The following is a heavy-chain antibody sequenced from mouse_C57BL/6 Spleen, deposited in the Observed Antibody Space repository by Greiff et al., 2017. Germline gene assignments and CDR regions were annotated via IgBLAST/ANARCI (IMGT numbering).Heavy chain of an antibody. CDR3: ARHYDGYYGGYFDV. V-gene: IGHV1-54*01. Sequence: QVQLQQSGAELVRPGTSVKVSCKASGYAFTNYLIEWVKQRPGQGLEWIGVINPGSGGTNYNEKFKGKATLTADKSSSTAYMQLSSLTSEDSAVYFWARHYDGYYGGYFDVWGTGTTVTVSS. D-gene: IGHD2-3*01. CDR2: INPGSGGT. CDR1: GYAFTNYL. J-gene: IGHJ1*03.